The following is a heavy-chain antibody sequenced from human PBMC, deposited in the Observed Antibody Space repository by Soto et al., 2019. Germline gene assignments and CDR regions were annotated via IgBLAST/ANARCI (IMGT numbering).Heavy chain of an antibody. V-gene: IGHV1-8*01. CDR3: ARGSTMYYDFWSGYLNPYYYYGMDV. J-gene: IGHJ6*02. CDR2: MNPNSGNT. D-gene: IGHD3-3*01. Sequence: GASVKVSFKASGYTFTSYDINWLRQATGQGLEWMGWMNPNSGNTGYAQKFQGRVTMTRNTSISTAYMELSSLRSEDTAVYYCARGSTMYYDFWSGYLNPYYYYGMDVWGQGTTVTVSS. CDR1: GYTFTSYD.